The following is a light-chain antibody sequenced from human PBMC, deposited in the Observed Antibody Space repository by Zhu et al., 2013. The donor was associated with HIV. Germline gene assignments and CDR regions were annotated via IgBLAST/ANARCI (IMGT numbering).Light chain of an antibody. CDR1: QDISNY. CDR3: QKYDDVPRT. J-gene: IGKJ1*01. Sequence: DIQMTQSPSSLSASVGDRVTITCRASQDISNYLAWYQQKPGKVPKLLIYGASTLQSGVPSRFSGSGSGTAFTLTISSLQPEDVATYYCQKYDDVPRTFGQGTKVEIK. V-gene: IGKV1-27*01. CDR2: GAS.